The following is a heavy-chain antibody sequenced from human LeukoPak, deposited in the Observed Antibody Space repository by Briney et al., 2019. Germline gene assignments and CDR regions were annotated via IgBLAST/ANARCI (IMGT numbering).Heavy chain of an antibody. CDR2: ISGSGTNT. V-gene: IGHV3-23*01. CDR1: GFTFSSYV. CDR3: ARARKSGGITMIRGVKDRGWFDP. D-gene: IGHD3-10*01. J-gene: IGHJ5*02. Sequence: PGGSLRLSCAASGFTFSSYVMSWVRQAPGKGLEWVSGISGSGTNTDYADSVKGRFTISRDNSKNTLYLQMSSLRAEETAEYYCARARKSGGITMIRGVKDRGWFDPWGQGTLVTVSS.